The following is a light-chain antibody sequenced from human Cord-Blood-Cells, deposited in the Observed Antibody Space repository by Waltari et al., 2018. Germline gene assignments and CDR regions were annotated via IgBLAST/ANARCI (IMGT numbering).Light chain of an antibody. CDR3: QSADSSGTYWV. V-gene: IGLV3-25*03. J-gene: IGLJ3*02. CDR2: KDS. Sequence: SYELTQSPSVSVSPGQPARTTCSGDAVPKQYAYWYQQKPGQAPVLVIYKDSERPSGIPERFSGSSSGTTVTLPISGVQAEDEADYYCQSADSSGTYWVFGGGTKLTVL. CDR1: AVPKQY.